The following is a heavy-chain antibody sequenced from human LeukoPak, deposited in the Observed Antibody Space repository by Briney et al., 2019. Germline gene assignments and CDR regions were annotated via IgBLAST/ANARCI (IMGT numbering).Heavy chain of an antibody. J-gene: IGHJ2*01. D-gene: IGHD2-21*02. Sequence: SETLSLTCTVSGGSISSGGYYWSWIRQPPGKGLEWIGYIYYSGSTNYNPSLKSRVTISVDTSKNQFSLKLSSVTAADTAVYYCARGGHVVTAILFSWYFDLWGRGTLVTVSS. CDR2: IYYSGST. CDR3: ARGGHVVTAILFSWYFDL. CDR1: GGSISSGGYY. V-gene: IGHV4-61*08.